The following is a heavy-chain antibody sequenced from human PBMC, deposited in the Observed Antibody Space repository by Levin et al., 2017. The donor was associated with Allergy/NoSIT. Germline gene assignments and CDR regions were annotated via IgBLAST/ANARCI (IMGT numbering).Heavy chain of an antibody. V-gene: IGHV3-23*01. J-gene: IGHJ4*02. CDR1: GFTFSSYA. D-gene: IGHD1-14*01. CDR2: ISGSGGST. Sequence: PGASVKVSCAASGFTFSSYAMNWVRQGPGKGLDWVSSISGSGGSTYYADSVRGRFTISRDNSRNILYLQMNSLRAEDTALYYCVTHLRGGKPGGRLDNWGQGTLVTVSS. CDR3: VTHLRGGKPGGRLDN.